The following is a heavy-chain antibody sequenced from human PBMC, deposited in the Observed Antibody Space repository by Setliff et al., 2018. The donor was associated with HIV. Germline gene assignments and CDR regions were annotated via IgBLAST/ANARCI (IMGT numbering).Heavy chain of an antibody. V-gene: IGHV3-20*04. CDR2: INWNGGGT. CDR3: AKDRTAMAPEYFQH. CDR1: GFTFDDYG. J-gene: IGHJ1*01. Sequence: PGGSLRLSCAASGFTFDDYGMTWVRQAPGKGLEWVSGINWNGGGTGYADSVKGRFTISRDNSKNTLYLQMNSLRAEDTAVYYCAKDRTAMAPEYFQHWGQGTLVTVSS. D-gene: IGHD5-18*01.